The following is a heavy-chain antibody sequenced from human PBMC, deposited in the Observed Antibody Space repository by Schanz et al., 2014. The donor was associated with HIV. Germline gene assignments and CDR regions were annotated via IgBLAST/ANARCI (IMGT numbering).Heavy chain of an antibody. CDR1: GFTFSSYA. CDR3: ARVTSASSRFRYLFGMDV. Sequence: EVQLLESGGGLVQPGGSLRLSCAASGFTFSSYAMSWVRQAPGKGLVWVSHIDTDWSTNYADSVKGRFTISRDNAKNTLYLQMNSLRAEDSAVYFCARVTSASSRFRYLFGMDVWGRGTTVIVSS. V-gene: IGHV3-74*02. J-gene: IGHJ6*02. CDR2: IDTDWST. D-gene: IGHD1-26*01.